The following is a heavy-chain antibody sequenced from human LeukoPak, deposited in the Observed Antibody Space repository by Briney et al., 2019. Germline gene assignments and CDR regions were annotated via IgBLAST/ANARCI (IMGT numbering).Heavy chain of an antibody. J-gene: IGHJ4*02. Sequence: GESLKISCKVSGYSFTSYWIGWVRQMPGKGLVWVGVIYPGDSGTRYSPSFQGQVTISADKSISTAYLQWSSLKASDTAMYYCARQIYCGGDCYSDYYFDYWGQGTLVTVSS. CDR1: GYSFTSYW. CDR3: ARQIYCGGDCYSDYYFDY. CDR2: IYPGDSGT. D-gene: IGHD2-21*02. V-gene: IGHV5-51*01.